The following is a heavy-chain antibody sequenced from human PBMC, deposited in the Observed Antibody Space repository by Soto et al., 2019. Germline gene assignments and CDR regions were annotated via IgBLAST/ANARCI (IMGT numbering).Heavy chain of an antibody. CDR1: GFTFSAYS. D-gene: IGHD2-2*01. Sequence: EVQLVESGGGLVQPGGSLRLSCAASGFTFSAYSMNWVRQAPGKGLEWISYIRTSPTTIHYADSVKGRFTISRDNAKNSLSLQMNSLRAEDTAIYYCARDYHYAFDFWGQGTLVTVSS. J-gene: IGHJ4*02. CDR2: IRTSPTTI. CDR3: ARDYHYAFDF. V-gene: IGHV3-48*01.